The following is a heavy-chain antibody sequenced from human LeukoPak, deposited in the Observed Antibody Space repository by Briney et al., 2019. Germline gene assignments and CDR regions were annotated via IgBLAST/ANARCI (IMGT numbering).Heavy chain of an antibody. V-gene: IGHV4-59*11. D-gene: IGHD6-19*01. Sequence: KTSETLSLTCTVSGASIDGHYWSWIRLPPGKGLEWIGFVYYSGSISYNPSLKSRVTISADTSNNQFSLKLDSVTAADTAVYYCARLSRVAVAGSYGYHSVDVWGRGTTVTVSS. CDR3: ARLSRVAVAGSYGYHSVDV. CDR1: GASIDGHY. J-gene: IGHJ6*02. CDR2: VYYSGSI.